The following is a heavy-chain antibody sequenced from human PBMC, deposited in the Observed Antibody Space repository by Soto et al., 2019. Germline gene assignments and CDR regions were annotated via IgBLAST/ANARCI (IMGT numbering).Heavy chain of an antibody. CDR1: GFTFSGYW. CDR2: INMDGSST. V-gene: IGHV3-74*01. J-gene: IGHJ4*02. CDR3: ARGSLGLYPHDY. D-gene: IGHD1-26*01. Sequence: EVQLVESGGGLVQPGGSLRRSCAASGFTFSGYWMHWVRQAAGKGLVWVSRINMDGSSTNYADSVKGRYTISRDNAKHTLYLQMNSLRVDDTAVYYCARGSLGLYPHDYWGQGALVTVSS.